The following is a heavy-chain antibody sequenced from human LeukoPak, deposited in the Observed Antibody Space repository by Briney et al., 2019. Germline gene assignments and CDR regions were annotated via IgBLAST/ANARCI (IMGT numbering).Heavy chain of an antibody. CDR3: ARRESSSCFDY. D-gene: IGHD6-13*01. Sequence: GGSLRLSCAASGFTFTTSGMHWVRQAPGKGLEWVAFIQYDETDKFYADSVKGRFTISRDNSKNTLYLQMNSLRAEDTAMYYCARRESSSCFDYWGQGTLVTVSS. CDR1: GFTFTTSG. CDR2: IQYDETDK. J-gene: IGHJ4*02. V-gene: IGHV3-30*19.